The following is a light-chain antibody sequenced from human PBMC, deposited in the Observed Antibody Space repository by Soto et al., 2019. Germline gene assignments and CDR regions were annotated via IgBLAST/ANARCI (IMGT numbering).Light chain of an antibody. V-gene: IGKV1-39*01. Sequence: DIQMTQSPSTLSASVGDRVTITCRASQSITTYLNWYRQKPGKAPKLLIYAASSLQSGVPSRFSGSGSETEFTLTISSLQPEDFATYHCQQSYITPVTFGQGTRLEIK. CDR1: QSITTY. J-gene: IGKJ5*01. CDR2: AAS. CDR3: QQSYITPVT.